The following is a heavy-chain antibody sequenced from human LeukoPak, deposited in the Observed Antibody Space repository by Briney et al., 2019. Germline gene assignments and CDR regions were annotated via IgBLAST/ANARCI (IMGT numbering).Heavy chain of an antibody. CDR3: AKDRDYYGSGSYPCGFGY. D-gene: IGHD3-10*01. V-gene: IGHV3-23*01. J-gene: IGHJ4*02. CDR2: ISGSGGST. CDR1: GFTFSSYA. Sequence: GGSLRLSCAASGFTFSSYAMSWVRQAPGKGLEWVSAISGSGGSTYYADSVKGRFTISRDNSKNTLYLQMNSLRAEDTAVYYCAKDRDYYGSGSYPCGFGYWGQGTLVTVSS.